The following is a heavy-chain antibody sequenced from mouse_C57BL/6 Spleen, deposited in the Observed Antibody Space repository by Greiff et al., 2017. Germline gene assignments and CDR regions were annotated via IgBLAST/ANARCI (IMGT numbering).Heavy chain of an antibody. D-gene: IGHD2-4*01. CDR2: IDPENGDT. CDR1: GFNIKDDY. CDR3: TTSTLDDYDRAWFAY. Sequence: EVKLMESGAELVRPGASVKLSCTASGFNIKDDYMHWVKQRPEQGLEWIGWIDPENGDTEYASKFQGKATITADTSSNTAYLQLSSLTSEDTAVYYCTTSTLDDYDRAWFAYWGQGTLVTVSA. J-gene: IGHJ3*01. V-gene: IGHV14-4*01.